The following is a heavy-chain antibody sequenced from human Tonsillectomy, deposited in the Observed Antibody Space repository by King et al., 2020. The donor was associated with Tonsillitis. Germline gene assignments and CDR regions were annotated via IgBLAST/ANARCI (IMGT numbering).Heavy chain of an antibody. CDR1: GGSISSSSYY. CDR3: AIHNGWEPPVGY. D-gene: IGHD1-26*01. Sequence: QLQESGPGLVKPSETLSLTCTVSGGSISSSSYYWGWIRQPPGKGLEWIGSIYYSGNTYYNPSLKSRVTISVDMSKNQFSLKLSSVTAADTAMYYCAIHNGWEPPVGYWGQGTLVTVSS. V-gene: IGHV4-39*07. CDR2: IYYSGNT. J-gene: IGHJ4*02.